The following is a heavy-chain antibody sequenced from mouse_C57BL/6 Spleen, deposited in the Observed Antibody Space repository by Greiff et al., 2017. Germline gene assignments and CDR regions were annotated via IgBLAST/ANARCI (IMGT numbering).Heavy chain of an antibody. CDR1: GYTFTSYW. Sequence: QVQLKQPGAELVMPGASVKLSCKASGYTFTSYWMHWVKQRPGQGLEWIGEIDPSDSYTNYNQKFKGKSTLTVDKSSSTAYMQLSSLTSEDSAVYYCARSRKYYYGSSLWYFDVWGTGTTVTVSS. V-gene: IGHV1-69*01. CDR3: ARSRKYYYGSSLWYFDV. D-gene: IGHD1-1*01. J-gene: IGHJ1*03. CDR2: IDPSDSYT.